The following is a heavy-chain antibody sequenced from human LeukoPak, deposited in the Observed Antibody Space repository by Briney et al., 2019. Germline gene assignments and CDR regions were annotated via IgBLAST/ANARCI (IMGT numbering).Heavy chain of an antibody. CDR3: AGDYYYGSGSYYPDAFDI. CDR1: GFTFSSYG. CDR2: ISGSGGST. Sequence: GGSLRLSCAASGFTFSSYGMGWVRQAPGKGLEWVSAISGSGGSTYYADSVKGRFTISRDNSKNTLYLQMNSLRAEDTAVYYCAGDYYYGSGSYYPDAFDIWGQGTMVTVSS. J-gene: IGHJ3*02. V-gene: IGHV3-23*01. D-gene: IGHD3-10*01.